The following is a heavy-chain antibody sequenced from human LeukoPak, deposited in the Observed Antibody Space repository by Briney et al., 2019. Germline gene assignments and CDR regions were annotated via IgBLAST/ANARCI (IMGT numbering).Heavy chain of an antibody. CDR1: GYSISSGYY. J-gene: IGHJ4*02. CDR3: AHSSSWPKRGAFDY. Sequence: KSSETLSLTCTVSGYSISSGYYWGWIRQPPGKGLKWIGSISHSGSTYYNPSLKSRVTMSVDTSKNQFSLKLSSVTAADTAVYYCAHSSSWPKRGAFDYWGQGTLVTVSS. CDR2: ISHSGST. V-gene: IGHV4-38-2*02. D-gene: IGHD6-13*01.